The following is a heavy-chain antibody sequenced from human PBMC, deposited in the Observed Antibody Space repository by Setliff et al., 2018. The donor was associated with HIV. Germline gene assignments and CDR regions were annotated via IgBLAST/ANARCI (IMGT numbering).Heavy chain of an antibody. V-gene: IGHV1-69*13. CDR2: IIPIFGTA. D-gene: IGHD6-13*01. CDR3: ARVNGSWYERVLNYYYYMDV. J-gene: IGHJ6*03. Sequence: GASVNVSCKASGGTFSSYAISWVRQAPGQGLEWMGGIIPIFGTANYAQKFQGRVTITADESTSTAYMELSSLRSEDTAVYYCARVNGSWYERVLNYYYYMDVWGKGTTVTVS. CDR1: GGTFSSYA.